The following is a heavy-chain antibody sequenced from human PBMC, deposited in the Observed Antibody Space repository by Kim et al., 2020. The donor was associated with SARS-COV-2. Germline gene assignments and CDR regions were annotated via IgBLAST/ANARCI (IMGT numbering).Heavy chain of an antibody. V-gene: IGHV4-39*01. J-gene: IGHJ3*02. CDR2: IYYSGTT. D-gene: IGHD2-2*01. CDR1: GGSISSSSYY. CDR3: AILQVPAAFVERDYAFDI. Sequence: SETLSLTCTVSGGSISSSSYYWGWIRQPPGKGLEWIGSIYYSGTTYYNPSLKSRVTISVDTSKNQFSLKLSPVTAADTAVYYCAILQVPAAFVERDYAFDIWGRGTIVTVSS.